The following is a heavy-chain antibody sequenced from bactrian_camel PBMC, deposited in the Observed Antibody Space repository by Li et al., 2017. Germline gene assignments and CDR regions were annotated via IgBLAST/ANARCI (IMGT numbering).Heavy chain of an antibody. CDR2: IDVDGSA. Sequence: VQLVESGGGLVQPGGSLRLSCATSGFTFSIRSMMWVRQAPGKTREWVAGIDVDGSANYADSVSGRFIISKNNAKNTMYLRMNRMKPEDTAMYYCAAISTNSTWSCPVYDGGIISWLQESGDPGHRL. D-gene: IGHD6*01. V-gene: IGHV3S31*01. CDR1: GFTFSIRS. J-gene: IGHJ4*01.